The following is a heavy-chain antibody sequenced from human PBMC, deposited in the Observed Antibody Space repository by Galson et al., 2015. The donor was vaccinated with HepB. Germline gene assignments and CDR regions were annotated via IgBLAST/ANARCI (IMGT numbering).Heavy chain of an antibody. CDR2: IYHSGIT. J-gene: IGHJ4*02. D-gene: IGHD6-13*01. V-gene: IGHV4-4*02. CDR3: ARAIGIASIGTYDY. CDR1: NGSISSGNW. Sequence: ETLPLTCAVSNGSISSGNWWTWVRQPPGKGLEWIGEIYHSGITNYNPSLKSRVTISVDKSKNQFSLKLTSVTAADTAVYYCARAIGIASIGTYDYWGQGILVTVSS.